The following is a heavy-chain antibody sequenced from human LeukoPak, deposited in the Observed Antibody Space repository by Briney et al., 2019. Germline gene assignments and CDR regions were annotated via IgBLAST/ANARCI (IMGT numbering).Heavy chain of an antibody. D-gene: IGHD6-19*01. Sequence: RGSLRLSCAASGFTFSSYGMHWVRQAPGKGLEWVAVIWYDGSNKYYADSVKGRFTISRDNSGNTLFLQMNTLRAEDTAVYYCAKGDSSDPFEYWGLGTLVTVSS. J-gene: IGHJ4*02. CDR2: IWYDGSNK. V-gene: IGHV3-33*06. CDR3: AKGDSSDPFEY. CDR1: GFTFSSYG.